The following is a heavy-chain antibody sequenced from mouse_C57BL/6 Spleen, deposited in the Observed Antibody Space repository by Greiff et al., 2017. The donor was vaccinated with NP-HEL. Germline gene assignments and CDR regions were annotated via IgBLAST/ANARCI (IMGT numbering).Heavy chain of an antibody. CDR2: IWTGGGT. CDR3: ARNWGSGSSPLFAY. Sequence: VKLVESGPGLVAPSQSLSITCTVSGFSLTSYAISWVRQPPGKGLEWLGVIWTGGGTNYNSALKSRLSISKDNSKSQVFLKMNSLQTDDTARYYCARNWGSGSSPLFAYWGQGTLVTVSA. D-gene: IGHD1-1*01. V-gene: IGHV2-9-1*01. CDR1: GFSLTSYA. J-gene: IGHJ3*01.